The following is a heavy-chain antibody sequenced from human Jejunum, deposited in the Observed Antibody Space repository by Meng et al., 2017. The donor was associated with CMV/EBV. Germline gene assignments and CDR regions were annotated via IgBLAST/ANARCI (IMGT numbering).Heavy chain of an antibody. Sequence: DVNLLESGGDLLQSGGSLRLSCAASGFTFYNYAMGWVRQAPGEGLEWVATISGGGDHPFYADSVRGRFTISRDNSRNTIYLQINSLRAGDTATYYCVKYSRSGSYYNFDRWGQGTLVTVSS. J-gene: IGHJ4*02. CDR2: ISGGGDHP. CDR3: VKYSRSGSYYNFDR. V-gene: IGHV3-23*01. CDR1: GFTFYNYA. D-gene: IGHD3-10*01.